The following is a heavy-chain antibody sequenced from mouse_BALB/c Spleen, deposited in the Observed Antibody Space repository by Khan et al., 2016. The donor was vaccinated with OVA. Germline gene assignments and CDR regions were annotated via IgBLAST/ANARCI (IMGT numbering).Heavy chain of an antibody. V-gene: IGHV1S135*01. D-gene: IGHD2-2*01. J-gene: IGHJ3*01. CDR3: RRQGYVAWFTY. Sequence: VQLKQSGPELMKPGTSVKISCKASGYSFTTYYIHWVIQTPGKSLEWIGYIDPFSGGTTYNQKFKGKATLTVDKSSSTAYIHLSNLTSEDSAVYYCRRQGYVAWFTYWGQGTLVTVSA. CDR1: GYSFTTYY. CDR2: IDPFSGGT.